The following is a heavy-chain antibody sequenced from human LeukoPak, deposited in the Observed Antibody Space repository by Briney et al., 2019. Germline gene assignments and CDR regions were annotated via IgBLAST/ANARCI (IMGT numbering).Heavy chain of an antibody. V-gene: IGHV3-48*04. CDR1: GFTFSGYS. Sequence: PGGSLRLSCAASGFTFSGYSINWVRQAPGKGLEWVSYISTSSSTIYYSDSVKGRFTISRDNARNSLYLQMNSLRAEDTAVYYCAREATGYYDSSGYLDYWGQGTLVTVSS. CDR2: ISTSSSTI. J-gene: IGHJ4*02. D-gene: IGHD3-22*01. CDR3: AREATGYYDSSGYLDY.